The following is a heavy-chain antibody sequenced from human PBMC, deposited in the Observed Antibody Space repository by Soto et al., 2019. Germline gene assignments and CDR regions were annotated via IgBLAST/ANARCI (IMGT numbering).Heavy chain of an antibody. D-gene: IGHD1-1*01. CDR3: AGGTTTDTISFDY. CDR2: IDGDDDK. J-gene: IGHJ4*02. CDR1: GFSLRTSGVG. V-gene: IGHV2-5*02. Sequence: QITLKESGPTLVKPTQTLTLTCTFSGFSLRTSGVGVGWIRQPPGKALEWLAVIDGDDDKRYSPSLKSRLTXPXDXSKNQVVLTLTNMDPVDTATYYWAGGTTTDTISFDYWGQGTLVTVSS.